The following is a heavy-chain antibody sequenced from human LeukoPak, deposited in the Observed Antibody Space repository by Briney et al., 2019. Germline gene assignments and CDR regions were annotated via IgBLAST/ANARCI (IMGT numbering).Heavy chain of an antibody. Sequence: KPSETLSLTFTVSGASISSYYWSWIRQPPRKGLEWIGYIYYSGSTNYNPSLKSRVTISVDTSKNQFFLKLSSVTAADTAVYYCASGPYPAAGTDHQFDYWGQGTLVTVSS. D-gene: IGHD6-13*01. CDR2: IYYSGST. CDR1: GASISSYY. J-gene: IGHJ4*02. V-gene: IGHV4-59*01. CDR3: ASGPYPAAGTDHQFDY.